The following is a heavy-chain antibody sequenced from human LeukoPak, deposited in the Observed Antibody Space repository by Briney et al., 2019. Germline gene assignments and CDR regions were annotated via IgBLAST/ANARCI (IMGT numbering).Heavy chain of an antibody. V-gene: IGHV1-69*05. Sequence: ASVMVSCKASGGTFSSYAISWVRQAPGQGLEWMGGIIPIFGTANYAQKFQGRVTITTDESTSTAYMELSSLRSEDTAVYYCARGDSGYAWGWGQGTLVTVSS. CDR3: ARGDSGYAWG. J-gene: IGHJ4*02. CDR1: GGTFSSYA. CDR2: IIPIFGTA. D-gene: IGHD5-12*01.